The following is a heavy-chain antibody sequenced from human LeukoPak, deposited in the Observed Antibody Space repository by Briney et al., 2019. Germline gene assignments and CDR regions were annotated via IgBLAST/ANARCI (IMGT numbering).Heavy chain of an antibody. D-gene: IGHD6-19*01. V-gene: IGHV4-4*07. Sequence: SETLSLTCTVSGGSLNNYYWSWIRQPAGKGLEWIGRVYTSGSTNYNPSLKSRVNISLDTPKNQFSLKLISVTAADTAVYFCARLQWLSTPFFDYWSQGTLVTVSS. CDR1: GGSLNNYY. CDR3: ARLQWLSTPFFDY. J-gene: IGHJ4*02. CDR2: VYTSGST.